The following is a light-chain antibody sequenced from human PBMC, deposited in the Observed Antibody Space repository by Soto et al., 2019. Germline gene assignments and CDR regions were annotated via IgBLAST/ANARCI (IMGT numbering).Light chain of an antibody. V-gene: IGKV3D-20*02. CDR3: QQRSGWPLT. CDR1: QIFSSSY. CDR2: GAS. Sequence: EIVFTQSPGTLSLSPGERATLSCRASQIFSSSYVAWYQQKPGQAPGLLIYGASSRDTGIPDRFSGSGSGTEFTLTLSRLQSEDFAVYYCQQRSGWPLTFGGGTKVDIK. J-gene: IGKJ4*01.